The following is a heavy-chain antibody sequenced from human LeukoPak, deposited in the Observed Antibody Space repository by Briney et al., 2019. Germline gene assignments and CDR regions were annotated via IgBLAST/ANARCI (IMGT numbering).Heavy chain of an antibody. V-gene: IGHV3-48*01. CDR1: GFTFSRYS. CDR3: TRLSGDNWNYGGNFDS. J-gene: IGHJ4*02. Sequence: GGSLRLSCAASGFTFSRYSMNWVRQAPGKGLEWVSYISSSSRTIHYADSVKGRFTISRDNAKNSLYLQMNSLKTEDTAVYYCTRLSGDNWNYGGNFDSWGQGTLVTVSS. CDR2: ISSSSRTI. D-gene: IGHD1-7*01.